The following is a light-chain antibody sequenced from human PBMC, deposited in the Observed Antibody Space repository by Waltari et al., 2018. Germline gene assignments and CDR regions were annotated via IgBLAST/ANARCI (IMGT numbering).Light chain of an antibody. J-gene: IGLJ2*01. CDR1: SVVNYHS. V-gene: IGLV2-11*01. CDR3: CTYESRYTFEIL. CDR2: DDN. Sequence: QSALTQPRSVSGSPGQSVTISCTGTSVVNYHSVPWYQQHPGKAPKLMIYDDNKRPSGVPDRFSASKSADTASLTISGLQADDEADYYCCTYESRYTFEILFGGGTKLTVL.